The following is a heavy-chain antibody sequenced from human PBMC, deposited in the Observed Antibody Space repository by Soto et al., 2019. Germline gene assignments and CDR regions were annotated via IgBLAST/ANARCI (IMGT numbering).Heavy chain of an antibody. CDR3: ARVRSGKFDYYYYCGMDV. CDR2: ISAYNGNT. J-gene: IGHJ6*02. D-gene: IGHD1-26*01. CDR1: GYTFTSYG. V-gene: IGHV1-18*04. Sequence: ASVKVSCQASGYTFTSYGISWVRQAPGQGLEWMGWISAYNGNTNYAQKLQGRVTMTTDTSTSTAYMELRSLRSDDTAVYYCARVRSGKFDYYYYCGMDVGGQGSTVTVSS.